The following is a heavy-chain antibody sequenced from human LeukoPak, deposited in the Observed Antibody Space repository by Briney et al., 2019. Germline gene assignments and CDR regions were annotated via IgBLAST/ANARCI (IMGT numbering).Heavy chain of an antibody. D-gene: IGHD4-23*01. CDR2: IKSKTDGGTT. Sequence: GGSLRLSCAASGFTFSNAWMSWVRQAPGKGLEWVGRIKSKTDGGTTDYAARVKGRFTISRDDSKNTLHLQMNSLKAEDTAVYYCTTEWAGGNCGGWYYFDYWGQGTLVTVSS. CDR3: TTEWAGGNCGGWYYFDY. V-gene: IGHV3-15*01. J-gene: IGHJ4*02. CDR1: GFTFSNAW.